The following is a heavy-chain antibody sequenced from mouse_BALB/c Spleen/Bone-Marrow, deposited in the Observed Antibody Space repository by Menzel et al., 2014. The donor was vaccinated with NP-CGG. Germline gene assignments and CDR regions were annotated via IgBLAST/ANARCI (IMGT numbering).Heavy chain of an antibody. Sequence: EVQLVESGGGLVQPGGSRKLSCAASGFTFSSIGMHWVRQAPEKGLEWVAYISSGSSTIYYADTVKDRFTISRDNPRNTLFLQMTSLMSEDTAMYYCARMYIDNWGQRTTLTVSS. CDR2: ISSGSSTI. CDR3: ARMYIDN. J-gene: IGHJ2*01. CDR1: GFTFSSIG. V-gene: IGHV5-17*02.